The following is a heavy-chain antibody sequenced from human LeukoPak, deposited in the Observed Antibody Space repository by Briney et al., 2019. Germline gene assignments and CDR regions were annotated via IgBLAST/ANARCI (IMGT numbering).Heavy chain of an antibody. J-gene: IGHJ6*02. CDR2: ITWNSGSI. V-gene: IGHV3-9*01. CDR3: AKDVTNTNYYYYGMDV. Sequence: GGSLRLSCAAPGFTFDDYAMHWVRQAPGKGLEWVSGITWNSGSIDYADSVKGRFTISRDNAKNSLYLQMNSLRAEDTALYYCAKDVTNTNYYYYGMDVWGQGTTVTVSS. CDR1: GFTFDDYA. D-gene: IGHD1-1*01.